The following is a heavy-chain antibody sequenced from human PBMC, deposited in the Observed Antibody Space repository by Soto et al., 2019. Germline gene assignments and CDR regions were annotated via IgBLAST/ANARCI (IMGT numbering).Heavy chain of an antibody. CDR3: VMWEKGDY. Sequence: GGSLRLSCAASGFTFSSYAMSWIRQAPGKGLEWVSYISTSSSHTNYADSVKGRFTISRDNARNSLYLQMNSLRAEDTAVYYCVMWEKGDYWGQGTLVTVSS. CDR2: ISTSSSHT. J-gene: IGHJ4*02. V-gene: IGHV3-11*06. D-gene: IGHD1-26*01. CDR1: GFTFSSYA.